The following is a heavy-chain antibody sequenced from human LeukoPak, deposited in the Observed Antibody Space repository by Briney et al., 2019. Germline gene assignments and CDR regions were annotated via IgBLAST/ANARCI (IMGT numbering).Heavy chain of an antibody. CDR1: GGSISSYY. D-gene: IGHD3-16*01. CDR2: IYTSGST. Sequence: LETLSLTCTVSGGSISSYYWSWIRQPAGKGLEWIGRIYTSGSTNYNPSLKSRVTMSVDTSKNQFSLKLSSVTAADTAVYYCARSPLLREVEPHYGMDVWGQGTTVTVSS. CDR3: ARSPLLREVEPHYGMDV. V-gene: IGHV4-4*07. J-gene: IGHJ6*02.